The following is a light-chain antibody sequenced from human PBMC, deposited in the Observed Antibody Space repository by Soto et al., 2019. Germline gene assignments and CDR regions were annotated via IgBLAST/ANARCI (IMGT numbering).Light chain of an antibody. CDR1: SSDVGGYNY. V-gene: IGLV2-14*01. J-gene: IGLJ1*01. CDR2: DVS. Sequence: QSLLTQPASVSGSPGQSITISCTGTSSDVGGYNYVSWYQQHPGRAPKLMIYDVSNRPSGVSNRFSGSKSGNTASLTISGLQAEDEADYYCSSYTRSDTFVFGTGTKVTVL. CDR3: SSYTRSDTFV.